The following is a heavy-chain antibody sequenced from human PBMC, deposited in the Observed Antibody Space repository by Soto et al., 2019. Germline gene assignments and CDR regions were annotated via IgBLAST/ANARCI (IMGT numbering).Heavy chain of an antibody. CDR3: AKDTGYPGRLNWFDP. V-gene: IGHV3-23*01. CDR2: ISGSGGST. J-gene: IGHJ5*02. CDR1: GFTFSSYA. D-gene: IGHD3-16*02. Sequence: PGGSLRLSCAASGFTFSSYAMSWVRQAPGKGLEWVSAISGSGGSTYYADSVKGRFTISRDNSKNTLYLQMNSLRAEDTAVYYCAKDTGYPGRLNWFDPWGQGTLVTVSS.